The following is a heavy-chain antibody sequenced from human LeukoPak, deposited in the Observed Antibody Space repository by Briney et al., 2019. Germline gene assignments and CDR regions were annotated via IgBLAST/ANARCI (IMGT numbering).Heavy chain of an antibody. D-gene: IGHD5-24*01. CDR3: ARWDGYNDGVDY. CDR2: INPNSGGT. J-gene: IGHJ4*02. Sequence: ASVKVSCKASGYTFTGYYMHWVRQAPGQGLEWMGWINPNSGGTNYAQKFQGRVTMTRDTSISTAYMVLSRLRSDDTAVYYCARWDGYNDGVDYWGQGTLVTVSS. V-gene: IGHV1-2*02. CDR1: GYTFTGYY.